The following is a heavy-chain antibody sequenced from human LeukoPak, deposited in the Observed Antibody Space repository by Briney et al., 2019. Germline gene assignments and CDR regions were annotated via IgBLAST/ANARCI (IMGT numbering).Heavy chain of an antibody. J-gene: IGHJ6*02. Sequence: ASVKVSCKASGYTFTSYGISWVRQAPGQGLEWMGWISAYNGNTNYAQKLQGRVTMTTDTSTGTAYMELRSLRSDDTAVYYCARDRGPHCSSTSCYWGYYYYGMDVWGQGTTVTVSS. V-gene: IGHV1-18*01. CDR1: GYTFTSYG. CDR2: ISAYNGNT. D-gene: IGHD2-2*01. CDR3: ARDRGPHCSSTSCYWGYYYYGMDV.